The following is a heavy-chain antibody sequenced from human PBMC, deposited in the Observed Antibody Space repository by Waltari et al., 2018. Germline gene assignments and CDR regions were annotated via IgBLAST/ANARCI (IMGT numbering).Heavy chain of an antibody. CDR3: ARAFYSGSFQADWFDP. CDR1: GGSISSYY. CDR2: IYTSGST. J-gene: IGHJ5*02. Sequence: QVQLQESGPGLVKPSETLSLTCTVSGGSISSYYWSWIRQPAGKGLEWIGRIYTSGSTNYNPSLKSRVTMSVDTSKNQFSLKLSSVTAADTAVYYCARAFYSGSFQADWFDPWGQGTLVTVSS. V-gene: IGHV4-4*07. D-gene: IGHD1-26*01.